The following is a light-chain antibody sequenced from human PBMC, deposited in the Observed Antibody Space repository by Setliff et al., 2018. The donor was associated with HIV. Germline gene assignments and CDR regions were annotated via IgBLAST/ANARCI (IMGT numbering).Light chain of an antibody. Sequence: QSALTQPASVSGSPGQSITISCTGTSSDVGAYNYVSWYQQHPGKAPKLMIYEVGNRPSGVSNRFSGSKSGNTASLTISGLQAEDEADYYCSSYTTTNTGVFGGGTKVTVL. CDR3: SSYTTTNTGV. CDR2: EVG. V-gene: IGLV2-14*01. J-gene: IGLJ2*01. CDR1: SSDVGAYNY.